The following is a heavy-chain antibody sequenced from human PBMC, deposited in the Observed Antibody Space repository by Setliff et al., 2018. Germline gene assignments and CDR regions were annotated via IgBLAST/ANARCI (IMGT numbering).Heavy chain of an antibody. CDR1: GYSISNDYL. V-gene: IGHV4-38-2*02. CDR3: AKHRSYFDY. Sequence: SETLSLTCTVSGYSISNDYLWGWIRQPPGKGLEWIGSIYHSGSTSYYPSLKSRVTISLDTSKNQFSLNLSSVTAADTAVYYCAKHRSYFDYWGQGTLVTVST. CDR2: IYHSGST. J-gene: IGHJ4*02.